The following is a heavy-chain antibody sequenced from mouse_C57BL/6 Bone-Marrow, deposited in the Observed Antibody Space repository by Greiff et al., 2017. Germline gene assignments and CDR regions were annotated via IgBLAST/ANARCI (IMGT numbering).Heavy chain of an antibody. J-gene: IGHJ3*01. Sequence: VQLQESGPELVKPGASVKISCKASGYTFTDYYINWVKQTPGQGLEWIGWIFSGSGSTYYNEKFKGKVTLTVDKSSSTAYMLLSSRTCEDAAVLFCLIYYDYDRGPYWGQGTLVTVSA. CDR3: LIYYDYDRGPY. D-gene: IGHD2-4*01. V-gene: IGHV1-75*01. CDR2: IFSGSGST. CDR1: GYTFTDYY.